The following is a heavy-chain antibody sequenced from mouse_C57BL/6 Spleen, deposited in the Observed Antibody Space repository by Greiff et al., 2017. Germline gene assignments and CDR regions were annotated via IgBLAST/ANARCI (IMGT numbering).Heavy chain of an antibody. CDR2: ISYDGSN. CDR1: GYSITSGYY. V-gene: IGHV3-6*01. CDR3: ARGRDYWFAY. J-gene: IGHJ3*01. Sequence: EVKLQESGPGLVKPSQSLSLTCSVTGYSITSGYYWNWIRQFPGNKLEWMGYISYDGSNNYNPSLKNRISITRDTSKNQFFLKLNSVTTEDTATYYCARGRDYWFAYWGQGTLVTVSA. D-gene: IGHD2-4*01.